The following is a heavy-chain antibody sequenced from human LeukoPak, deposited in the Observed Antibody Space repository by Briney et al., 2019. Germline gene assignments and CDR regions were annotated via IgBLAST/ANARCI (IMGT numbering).Heavy chain of an antibody. CDR1: GASISDSY. D-gene: IGHD5-12*01. Sequence: PSETLSLTCTVSGASISDSYWSWIRQPAGKGLEWIGRMFPGGSTNYNPSLYSRVSMSVDTSKNQFSLRLTSVTAADTGVYYCVRDSPRTSGLLDYWGQGTLVAVSS. J-gene: IGHJ4*02. CDR3: VRDSPRTSGLLDY. CDR2: MFPGGST. V-gene: IGHV4-4*07.